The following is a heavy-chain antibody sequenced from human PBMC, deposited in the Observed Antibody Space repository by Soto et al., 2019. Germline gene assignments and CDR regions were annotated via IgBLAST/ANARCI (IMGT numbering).Heavy chain of an antibody. D-gene: IGHD4-17*01. J-gene: IGHJ6*02. CDR2: IKSKTDGGTT. CDR1: GFTFSNAW. Sequence: GGSLRLSCAASGFTFSNAWMNWVRQAPGKGLEWVGRIKSKTDGGTTDYAAPVKGRFTISRDDSKNTLYLQMNSLKTEDTAVYYCTTDVLGGDYEVDGDYYYGMDVWGQGTTVTVSS. CDR3: TTDVLGGDYEVDGDYYYGMDV. V-gene: IGHV3-15*07.